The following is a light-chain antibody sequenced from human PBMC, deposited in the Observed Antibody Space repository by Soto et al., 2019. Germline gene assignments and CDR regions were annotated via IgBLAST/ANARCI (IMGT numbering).Light chain of an antibody. CDR3: HQYNNWWT. J-gene: IGKJ1*01. CDR1: QTVYSN. V-gene: IGKV3-15*01. CDR2: GAS. Sequence: EVVMTQSPATLSVSPGERATLSCRASQTVYSNLAWYQQKPGQAPRLLIYGASTRATGIPARFSGSGSGTEFSLTISSLQSEDFAVYYCHQYNNWWTFGQGTKVEIK.